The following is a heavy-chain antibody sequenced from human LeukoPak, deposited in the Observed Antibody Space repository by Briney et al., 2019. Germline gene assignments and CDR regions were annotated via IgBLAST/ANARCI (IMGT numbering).Heavy chain of an antibody. Sequence: SETLSLTCAVYGGSFSGYYWSWIRQPPGKGLEWIGEINHSGSTDYNPSLKSRVTISVDTSKNQFSLKLSSVTAADTAVYYCARRPSTIAYYYYYGMDVWGQGTTVTVSS. CDR1: GGSFSGYY. CDR3: ARRPSTIAYYYYYGMDV. V-gene: IGHV4-34*01. D-gene: IGHD5/OR15-5a*01. J-gene: IGHJ6*02. CDR2: INHSGST.